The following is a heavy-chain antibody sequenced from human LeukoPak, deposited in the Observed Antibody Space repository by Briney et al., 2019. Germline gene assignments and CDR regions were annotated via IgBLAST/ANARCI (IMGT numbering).Heavy chain of an antibody. V-gene: IGHV4-34*01. CDR1: GGSFCNYY. CDR3: ASNSLDYYGSGSYSVDY. J-gene: IGHJ4*02. D-gene: IGHD3-10*01. CDR2: ITHSEST. Sequence: PSVTLSLTCAVYGGSFCNYYWSWIPKSPGKGLEGFGEITHSESTNYNPSLKSRVTISVDTYKTQFSLKLSSVTAADTAVYYCASNSLDYYGSGSYSVDYWGQGTLVTVSS.